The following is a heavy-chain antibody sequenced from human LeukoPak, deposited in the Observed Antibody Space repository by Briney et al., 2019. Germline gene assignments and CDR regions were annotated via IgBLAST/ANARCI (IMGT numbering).Heavy chain of an antibody. CDR2: IYTSGST. J-gene: IGHJ3*02. V-gene: IGHV4-4*07. CDR1: GGSISSYY. CDR3: ARDRANDYGDYDAFDI. D-gene: IGHD4-17*01. Sequence: SETLSLTCTVSGGSISSYYWSWIRQPAGEGLEWIGRIYTSGSTNYNPSLKSRVTMSVDTSKNQFSLKLSSVTAADTAVYCCARDRANDYGDYDAFDIWGQGTMVTVSS.